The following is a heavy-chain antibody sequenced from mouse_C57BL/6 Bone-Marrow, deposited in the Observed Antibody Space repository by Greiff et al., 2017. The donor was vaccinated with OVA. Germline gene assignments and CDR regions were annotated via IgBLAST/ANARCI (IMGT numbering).Heavy chain of an antibody. D-gene: IGHD2-5*01. V-gene: IGHV3-6*01. CDR2: ISYDGSN. CDR1: GYSITSGYY. Sequence: EVKLQEPGPGLVKPSPSLSFTCSVSGYSITSGYYRNLIRQLPGNNLEWMGYISYDGSNNYNPSLKNRISITRDTSKNQFVLKLNSLTTEDTATYYCAREVYSTFAYWGQGTLVTVSA. J-gene: IGHJ3*01. CDR3: AREVYSTFAY.